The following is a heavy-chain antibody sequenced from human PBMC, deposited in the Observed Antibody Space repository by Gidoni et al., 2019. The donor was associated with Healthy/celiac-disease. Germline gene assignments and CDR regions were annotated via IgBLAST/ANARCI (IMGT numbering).Heavy chain of an antibody. J-gene: IGHJ4*02. CDR2: INHSGST. V-gene: IGHV4-34*01. D-gene: IGHD2-15*01. Sequence: QVQLQPWGAGLLKPSETLSLTCAVYGGSFSGDYWSWIRQPPGKGLEWIGEINHSGSTNYNPSLKSRVTISVDTSKNQFSLKLSSVTAADTAVYYCARAATRSRPHRGFDYWGQGTLVTVSS. CDR3: ARAATRSRPHRGFDY. CDR1: GGSFSGDY.